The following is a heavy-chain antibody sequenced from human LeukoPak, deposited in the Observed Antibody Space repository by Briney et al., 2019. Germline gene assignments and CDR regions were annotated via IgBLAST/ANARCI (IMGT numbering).Heavy chain of an antibody. V-gene: IGHV4-31*03. CDR1: GGSISSGGYY. CDR3: ARFESRGVPFMESFDY. D-gene: IGHD3-10*01. CDR2: IYYSGST. J-gene: IGHJ4*02. Sequence: SQTLSLTCTVSGGSISSGGYYWSWIRQHPGKGLEWIGYIYYSGSTYYNPSLKSRVTISVDTSKNQFSLKLSSVTAADTAVYYCARFESRGVPFMESFDYWGQGTLVTVSS.